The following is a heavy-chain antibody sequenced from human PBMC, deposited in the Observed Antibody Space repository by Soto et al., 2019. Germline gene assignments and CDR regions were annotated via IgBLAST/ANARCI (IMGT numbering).Heavy chain of an antibody. D-gene: IGHD3-9*01. Sequence: GGSLRLSCEVFGFSLSAYSVNWVRQPPGKGLEWVSTITGSGGYIYYADSVKGRFTFSKDTARSSLYLQLNSLRAEDTAVYYCARVEGRYSSSVGMDVWGQGTTVTVSS. J-gene: IGHJ6*02. CDR2: ITGSGGYI. V-gene: IGHV3-21*01. CDR3: ARVEGRYSSSVGMDV. CDR1: GFSLSAYS.